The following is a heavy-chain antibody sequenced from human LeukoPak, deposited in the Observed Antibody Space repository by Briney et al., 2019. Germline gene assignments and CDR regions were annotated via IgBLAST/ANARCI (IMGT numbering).Heavy chain of an antibody. CDR2: INHSGST. J-gene: IGHJ4*02. V-gene: IGHV4-34*01. CDR1: GGSVSGYY. CDR3: ARGRGVSGWYNY. Sequence: SETLSLTCAVYGGSVSGYYWSWIRQPPGKGLDWIGEINHSGSTNYNPSLKSRVTISVDTFKNQFSLKLSSVTAADTAVYYCARGRGVSGWYNYWGQGTMVTVSS. D-gene: IGHD6-19*01.